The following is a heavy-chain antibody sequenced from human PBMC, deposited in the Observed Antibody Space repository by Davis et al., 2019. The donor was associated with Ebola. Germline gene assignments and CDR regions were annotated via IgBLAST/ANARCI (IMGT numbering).Heavy chain of an antibody. CDR2: ISAYNGNT. CDR3: AREWLARNWFDP. D-gene: IGHD6-19*01. V-gene: IGHV1-18*01. CDR1: GYTFTSYG. J-gene: IGHJ5*02. Sequence: ASVKVSCKASGYTFTSYGISWVRQAPGQGLEWMGWISAYNGNTNYAQKLQGRVTLTTDTSTSTAYMELRSLRSNDTAVYYCAREWLARNWFDPWGQGTLVTVSS.